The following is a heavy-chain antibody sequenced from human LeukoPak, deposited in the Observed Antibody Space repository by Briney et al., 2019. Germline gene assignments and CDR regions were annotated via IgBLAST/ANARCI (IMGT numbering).Heavy chain of an antibody. CDR2: IKSKTDGGTT. CDR3: AKDEGIVVVTPFDY. Sequence: GGSLRLSCAASGFTFSNAWMSWVRQAPGKGLEWVGRIKSKTDGGTTDYAAPVKGRFTISRDNSKNTLYLQMNSLRAEDTAVYYCAKDEGIVVVTPFDYWGQGTLVTVSS. CDR1: GFTFSNAW. V-gene: IGHV3-15*01. D-gene: IGHD3-22*01. J-gene: IGHJ4*02.